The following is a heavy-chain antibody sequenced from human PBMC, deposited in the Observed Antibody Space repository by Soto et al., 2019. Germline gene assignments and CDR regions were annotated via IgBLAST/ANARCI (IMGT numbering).Heavy chain of an antibody. CDR3: ARVVPGAEAWFGP. V-gene: IGHV1-18*01. J-gene: IGHJ5*02. Sequence: ASVKVSCKTSGYTFSNYGITWVRQAPGQPLEWLGWISLYSDGTNYAQKFQGRVSTTTDTSTTTAYMELRSLRSDDTAVYYCARVVPGAEAWFGPWGQGTLVTVSS. CDR2: ISLYSDGT. CDR1: GYTFSNYG. D-gene: IGHD2-2*01.